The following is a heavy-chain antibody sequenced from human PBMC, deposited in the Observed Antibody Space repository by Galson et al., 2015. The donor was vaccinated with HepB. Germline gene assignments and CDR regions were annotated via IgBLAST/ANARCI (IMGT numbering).Heavy chain of an antibody. V-gene: IGHV3-7*03. Sequence: SLRLSCAASGFTFSSYWMSWVRQAPGKGLEWVANIKQDGSEKYYVDSVKGRFTISRDNAKNSLYLQMNSLRAEDTAVYYCARGGSSGWYVMGYWGQGTLVTVSS. CDR1: GFTFSSYW. CDR2: IKQDGSEK. J-gene: IGHJ4*02. CDR3: ARGGSSGWYVMGY. D-gene: IGHD6-19*01.